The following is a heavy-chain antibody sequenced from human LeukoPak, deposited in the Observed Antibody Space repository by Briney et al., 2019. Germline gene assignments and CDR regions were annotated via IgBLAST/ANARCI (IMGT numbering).Heavy chain of an antibody. V-gene: IGHV3-7*01. CDR3: ARSCTSTTCQIED. D-gene: IGHD2-2*01. CDR1: GFNLSTYW. J-gene: IGHJ4*02. CDR2: MKQDGSEK. Sequence: PGGSLRLSCVASGFNLSTYWMSWVRQPPGKGLEWVADMKQDGSEKSYVDSVNGRFTISRDNAKNSLYLQMNSLRAEDTAVYYCARSCTSTTCQIEDWGQGTLVTVSS.